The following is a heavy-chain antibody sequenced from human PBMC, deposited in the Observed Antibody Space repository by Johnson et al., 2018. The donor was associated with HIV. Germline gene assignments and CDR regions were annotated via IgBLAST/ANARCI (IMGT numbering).Heavy chain of an antibody. CDR2: ISYDGSNK. CDR1: GFTFSSYG. CDR3: AKDFGLDLGNGFDI. V-gene: IGHV3-30*18. D-gene: IGHD3-10*01. J-gene: IGHJ3*02. Sequence: QVLLVESGGGVVQPGRSLRLSCAASGFTFSSYGMHWVRQAPGKGLEWVAVISYDGSNKYYADSGKGRFTISRDNSRNTLYLEMNSLRAEDTAVYYCAKDFGLDLGNGFDIWGQGTMVTVSS.